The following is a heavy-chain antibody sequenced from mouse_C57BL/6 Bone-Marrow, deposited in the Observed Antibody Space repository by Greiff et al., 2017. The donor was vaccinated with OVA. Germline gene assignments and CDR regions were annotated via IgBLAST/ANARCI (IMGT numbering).Heavy chain of an antibody. J-gene: IGHJ1*03. V-gene: IGHV1-64*01. CDR2: IHPNSGST. Sequence: QVQLQQPGAELVKPGASVKLSCKASGYTFTSYWMHWVKQRPGQGLEWIGMIHPNSGSTNYNEKFKSKATLTVDKSSSTAYMQLSSLTSDDSAVYYWAREGIIYWYFDVWGTGTTVTVSS. CDR3: AREGIIYWYFDV. CDR1: GYTFTSYW.